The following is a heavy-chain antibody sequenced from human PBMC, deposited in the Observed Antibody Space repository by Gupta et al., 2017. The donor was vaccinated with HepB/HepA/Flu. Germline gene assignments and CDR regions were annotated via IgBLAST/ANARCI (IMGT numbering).Heavy chain of an antibody. V-gene: IGHV3-7*01. Sequence: EVQLVESGGGLVQPGGSLRLSGAASGFTFSSHWVNWVRQAPGKGLEWVANIKQDGSEKKYVDSVKGRFIISRDNAKDSMYLQMNSLRAEDTAVYYCARGSGSTTRALDIWGQGTMVTVSS. CDR3: ARGSGSTTRALDI. J-gene: IGHJ3*02. CDR1: GFTFSSHW. CDR2: IKQDGSEK. D-gene: IGHD2/OR15-2a*01.